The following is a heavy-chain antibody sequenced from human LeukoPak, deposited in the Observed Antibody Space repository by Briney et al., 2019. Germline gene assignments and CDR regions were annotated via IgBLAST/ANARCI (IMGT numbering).Heavy chain of an antibody. CDR1: GGSFSGYY. D-gene: IGHD6-13*01. V-gene: IGHV4-34*01. CDR3: AFPSSSWPYYYYGMDV. Sequence: PSETLSLTCTVSGGSFSGYYWSWIRQPPRKGLEWIGEINHSGSTNYNPSLKSRVTISVDTSKNQFSLKLSSVTAADTAVYYCAFPSSSWPYYYYGMDVWGQGTTVTVSS. J-gene: IGHJ6*02. CDR2: INHSGST.